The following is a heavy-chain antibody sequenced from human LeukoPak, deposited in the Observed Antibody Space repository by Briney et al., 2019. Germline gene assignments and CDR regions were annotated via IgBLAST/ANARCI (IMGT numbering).Heavy chain of an antibody. D-gene: IGHD3-16*02. V-gene: IGHV4-59*01. J-gene: IGHJ4*02. CDR2: ISYSGST. Sequence: ESGPTLVNPSETLSLTCTVSGGSISSYYWSWIRQPPGKGLEWIGYISYSGSTNYNPSLKSRVTISADTSKNQFSLKLSSVTAADTAVYYCARYVWGSYPTFEDYWGQGALVTVSS. CDR3: ARYVWGSYPTFEDY. CDR1: GGSISSYY.